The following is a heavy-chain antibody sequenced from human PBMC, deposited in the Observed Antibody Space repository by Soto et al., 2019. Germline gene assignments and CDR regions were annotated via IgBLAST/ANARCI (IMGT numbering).Heavy chain of an antibody. D-gene: IGHD3-22*01. CDR2: INHSGST. CDR1: GGSFSGYY. Sequence: SETLSLTCAVYGGSFSGYYWSWIRQPPGKGLEWIGEINHSGSTNYNPSLKSRVTISVDTSKNQFSLRAEDTAVYYCAKAHHDSNGYNWFDPWGLGTLATVS. J-gene: IGHJ5*02. V-gene: IGHV4-34*01. CDR3: AKAHHDSNGYNWFDP.